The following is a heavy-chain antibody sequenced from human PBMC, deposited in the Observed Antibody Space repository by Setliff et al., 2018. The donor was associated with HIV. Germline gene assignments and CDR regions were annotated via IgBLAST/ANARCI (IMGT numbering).Heavy chain of an antibody. D-gene: IGHD6-19*01. V-gene: IGHV1-18*04. Sequence: ASVKVSCKASAYSFTDYFIHWVRQAPGQGLEWMGGIIPILGIANYAQKLQGRVTMTTDTSTSTAYMELRSLRSDDTAMYYCARKYTGGPLDYWGQGTLVTVSS. CDR1: AYSFTDYF. J-gene: IGHJ4*02. CDR2: IIPILGIA. CDR3: ARKYTGGPLDY.